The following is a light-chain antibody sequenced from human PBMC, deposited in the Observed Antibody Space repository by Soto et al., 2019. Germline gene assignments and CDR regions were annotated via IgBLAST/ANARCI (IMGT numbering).Light chain of an antibody. CDR1: QSVLYSSNNKNY. V-gene: IGKV4-1*01. Sequence: DIVMTQSPDSLAVSLGERATINCKSSQSVLYSSNNKNYLAWYQQKAGQPPKLLIYWASTRESGVPDRFSGSGSGTDFTLTISSLQAEDVAVYYCQQYYSPLPPTFGGGTKVDIK. CDR2: WAS. J-gene: IGKJ4*01. CDR3: QQYYSPLPPT.